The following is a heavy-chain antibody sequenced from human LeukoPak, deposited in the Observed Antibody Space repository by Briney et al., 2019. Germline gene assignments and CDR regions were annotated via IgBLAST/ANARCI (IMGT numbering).Heavy chain of an antibody. V-gene: IGHV3-30*03. CDR2: ITYDGSNK. D-gene: IGHD6-13*01. CDR1: GFTFSSYG. J-gene: IGHJ4*02. CDR3: AVGRYSSSWYSSALLPFDY. Sequence: PGGSLRLSCAASGFTFSSYGMHWVRQAPGKGLEWVAIITYDGSNKYYADSVKGRFTISRDNSKNTLYLQVNSLRVEDTAVYYCAVGRYSSSWYSSALLPFDYWGQGTLVTVSS.